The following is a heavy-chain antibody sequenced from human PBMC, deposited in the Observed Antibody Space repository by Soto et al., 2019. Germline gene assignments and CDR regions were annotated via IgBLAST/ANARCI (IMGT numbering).Heavy chain of an antibody. CDR1: GFTFRTYS. V-gene: IGHV3-30-3*01. J-gene: IGHJ4*02. D-gene: IGHD3-16*01. Sequence: PGGSLRLSCAASGFTFRTYSMHWVRQAPGKGLEWVAVISYDGSNKDYEDSVKGRFIISRDNSKNTLYVQMNSLRTEDTAVYYCARDLMNTAGEGFDYWGQGTLVTVS. CDR3: ARDLMNTAGEGFDY. CDR2: ISYDGSNK.